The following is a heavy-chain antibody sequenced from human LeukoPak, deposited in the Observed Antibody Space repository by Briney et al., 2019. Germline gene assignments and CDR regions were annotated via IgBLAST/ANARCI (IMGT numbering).Heavy chain of an antibody. Sequence: ASVKVSCKASGYTFTGYYMHWVRQAPGQGLEWMGWINPNSGGTNYAQKFQGRVTMTRDTTISTAYMELSRLRSDDTAVYYCARGGDWWELPDYDYWGQGTLVTVSS. CDR1: GYTFTGYY. CDR3: ARGGDWWELPDYDY. J-gene: IGHJ4*02. CDR2: INPNSGGT. V-gene: IGHV1-2*02. D-gene: IGHD1-26*01.